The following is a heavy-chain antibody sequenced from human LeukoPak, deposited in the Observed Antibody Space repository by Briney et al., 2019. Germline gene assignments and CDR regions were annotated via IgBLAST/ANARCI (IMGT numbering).Heavy chain of an antibody. CDR1: GSTFSSYW. CDR2: INNDASST. Sequence: GGSLRLSCAASGSTFSSYWMHWVRQAPGEGLVWVSRINNDASSTSYADSVKGRFTISRDNAKNTLYLQMNSLRAGDTAVYYCASLVVTDNWAFDIWGQGTMVIVSS. J-gene: IGHJ3*02. D-gene: IGHD2-21*02. CDR3: ASLVVTDNWAFDI. V-gene: IGHV3-74*01.